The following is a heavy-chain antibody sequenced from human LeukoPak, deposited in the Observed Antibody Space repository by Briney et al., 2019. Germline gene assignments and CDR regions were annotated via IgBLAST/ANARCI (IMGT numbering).Heavy chain of an antibody. CDR3: ARVRAPLSHYYYYMDV. Sequence: GGSLRLSCAASGFTFSSYAMHWVRQAPGKGLEWVAVISYDGSNKYYADSVKGRFTISRDNSKNTLYLQMNSLRAEDTAVYYCARVRAPLSHYYYYMDVWGKGTTVTVSS. J-gene: IGHJ6*03. CDR2: ISYDGSNK. D-gene: IGHD2/OR15-2a*01. V-gene: IGHV3-30-3*01. CDR1: GFTFSSYA.